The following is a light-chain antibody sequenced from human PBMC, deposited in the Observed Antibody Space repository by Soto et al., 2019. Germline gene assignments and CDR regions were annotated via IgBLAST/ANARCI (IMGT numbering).Light chain of an antibody. CDR2: NAS. CDR3: QQRGDWPPIT. Sequence: EIVWTQYPATLSLSPGERDILSCRAIQSVSTFLAWFQQKPGQPPRLLIYNASNRTTGIPARFSGSGSGKDFTLTIRSLETEDFAVYYCQQRGDWPPITVGPVTRLEIK. J-gene: IGKJ5*01. CDR1: QSVSTF. V-gene: IGKV3-11*01.